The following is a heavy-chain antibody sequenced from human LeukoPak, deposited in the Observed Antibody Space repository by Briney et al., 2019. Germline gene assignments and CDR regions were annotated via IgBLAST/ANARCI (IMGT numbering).Heavy chain of an antibody. J-gene: IGHJ1*01. CDR2: IDRKGQAT. Sequence: PGGSLRLSCAASGFKFSIYWMAWVRQAPGKGLEWVATIDRKGQATYYMDSVKGRFTVSRDTATNSVYLQLNSLRTEDTAVYYCVREDWGTFDKWGQGTMVTVSS. CDR1: GFKFSIYW. CDR3: VREDWGTFDK. V-gene: IGHV3-7*01. D-gene: IGHD3-16*01.